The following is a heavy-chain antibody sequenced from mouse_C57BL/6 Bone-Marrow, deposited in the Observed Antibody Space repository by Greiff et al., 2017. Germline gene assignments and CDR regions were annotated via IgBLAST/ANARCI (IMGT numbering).Heavy chain of an antibody. V-gene: IGHV10-1*01. Sequence: EVKLVESGGGLVQPKGSLKLSCAASGFSFNTYAMNWVRQAPGKGLEWVARIRSKSNNYATYYADSVKDRFTISRDDSESMLYLQMNNLKTEDTAMYYCVRVYDGYYLRLDYWGQGTSVTVSS. D-gene: IGHD2-3*01. CDR3: VRVYDGYYLRLDY. J-gene: IGHJ4*01. CDR1: GFSFNTYA. CDR2: IRSKSNNYAT.